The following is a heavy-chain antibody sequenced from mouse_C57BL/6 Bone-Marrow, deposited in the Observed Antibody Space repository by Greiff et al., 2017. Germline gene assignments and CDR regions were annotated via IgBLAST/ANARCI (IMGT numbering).Heavy chain of an antibody. CDR1: GFTFSSYG. D-gene: IGHD5-1-1*01. J-gene: IGHJ1*03. Sequence: EVQRVESGGDLVKPGGSLKLSCAASGFTFSSYGMSWVRQTPDKRLEWVATISSGGSYTYYPDSVKGRFTISRDNAKNTLYLQMSSLKSEDTAMYYCARNTHRYFDVWGTGTTVTVSS. CDR3: ARNTHRYFDV. CDR2: ISSGGSYT. V-gene: IGHV5-6*01.